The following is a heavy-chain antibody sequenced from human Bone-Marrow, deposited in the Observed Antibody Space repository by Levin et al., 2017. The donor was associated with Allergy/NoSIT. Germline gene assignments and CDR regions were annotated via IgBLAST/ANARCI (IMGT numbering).Heavy chain of an antibody. V-gene: IGHV3-23*01. CDR1: GFTFSSYA. J-gene: IGHJ4*01. D-gene: IGHD6-19*01. Sequence: GASVKVSCAASGFTFSSYAMSWVRQAPGKGLEWVSSISGSGTITHYAESVKGRFTISRDISKNMLHLQMNSLRAEDTAIYFCAKEGLAVAGYYFDSWGHGTLVTVSS. CDR3: AKEGLAVAGYYFDS. CDR2: ISGSGTIT.